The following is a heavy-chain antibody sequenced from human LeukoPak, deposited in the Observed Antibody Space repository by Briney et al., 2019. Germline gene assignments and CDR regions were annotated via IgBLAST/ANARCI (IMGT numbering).Heavy chain of an antibody. D-gene: IGHD4-17*01. V-gene: IGHV3-30*18. CDR3: AKDFQLTTWPLGLIHY. J-gene: IGHJ4*02. CDR1: GFTFSSYG. Sequence: GGSLRLSCAASGFTFSSYGMHWVRQAPGKGLEWVAVISYDGSNKYYADSVKGRFTISRDNSKNTLYLQMNTLRAEDTAVYYCAKDFQLTTWPLGLIHYWGQGTLVTVSS. CDR2: ISYDGSNK.